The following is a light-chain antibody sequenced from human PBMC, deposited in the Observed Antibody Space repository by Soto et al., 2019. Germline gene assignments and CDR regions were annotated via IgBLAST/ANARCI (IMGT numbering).Light chain of an antibody. CDR1: QSVTSN. J-gene: IGKJ4*01. Sequence: EIVMTQSPATLSVSPGERATLSCRASQSVTSNLAWYQHKPGQAPRLLIFGASIRATGIPARFSGSGSGTEFTLTISSLQSEDFAVYYCQQYINWPLTFGGGTKVEIK. V-gene: IGKV3-15*01. CDR3: QQYINWPLT. CDR2: GAS.